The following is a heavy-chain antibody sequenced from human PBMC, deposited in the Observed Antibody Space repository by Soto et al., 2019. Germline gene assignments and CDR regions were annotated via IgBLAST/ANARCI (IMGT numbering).Heavy chain of an antibody. J-gene: IGHJ6*02. CDR3: ARARITGTTNYYYYCMDV. D-gene: IGHD1-7*01. CDR2: IWYDGSNK. V-gene: IGHV3-33*01. Sequence: GGSLRLSCAASGFTFSSYGMHWVRQAPGKGLEWVAVIWYDGSNKYYADSVKGRFTISRENSKNTLYLQMNSLRAEDTAVYYCARARITGTTNYYYYCMDVWGQGTTVTVSS. CDR1: GFTFSSYG.